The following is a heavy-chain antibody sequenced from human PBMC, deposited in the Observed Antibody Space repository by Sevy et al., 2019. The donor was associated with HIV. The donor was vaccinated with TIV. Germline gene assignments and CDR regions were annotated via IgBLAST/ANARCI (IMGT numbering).Heavy chain of an antibody. D-gene: IGHD6-13*01. CDR3: ARYPIAAAGTGGYYYYGMDV. Sequence: ASVKVSCKASGYTFTGYYMHWVRQAPGQGLEWMGRINPNSGGTNYAQKFQGRVTITRDTSISTAYMELSRLGSDDTAVYYCARYPIAAAGTGGYYYYGMDVWGQGTTVTVSS. CDR1: GYTFTGYY. CDR2: INPNSGGT. V-gene: IGHV1-2*06. J-gene: IGHJ6*02.